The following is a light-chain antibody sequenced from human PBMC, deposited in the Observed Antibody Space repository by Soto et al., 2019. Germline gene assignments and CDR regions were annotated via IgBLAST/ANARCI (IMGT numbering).Light chain of an antibody. Sequence: QSVLTQPPSVSGAPGQRVTISCTGSSSNIGAGYDVHFYQHLPGTAPKLLIFGNINRPSGVPDRFSVSKSGTSASLAITGLQAGDEADYYCQSYDSSLSVVFGGGTKVTVL. CDR1: SSNIGAGYD. V-gene: IGLV1-40*01. J-gene: IGLJ2*01. CDR2: GNI. CDR3: QSYDSSLSVV.